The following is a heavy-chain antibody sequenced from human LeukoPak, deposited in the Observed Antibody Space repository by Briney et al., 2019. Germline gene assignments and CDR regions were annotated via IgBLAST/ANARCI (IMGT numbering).Heavy chain of an antibody. CDR3: ARGGIAAAASGFDP. Sequence: ASVKVSCTASGGTFSSYAISWVRQAPGQGLEWMGRIIPILGIANYAQKFQGRVTITADKSTSTAYMELSSLRSEDTAVYYCARGGIAAAASGFDPWGQGTLVTVSS. J-gene: IGHJ5*02. D-gene: IGHD6-13*01. CDR2: IIPILGIA. V-gene: IGHV1-69*04. CDR1: GGTFSSYA.